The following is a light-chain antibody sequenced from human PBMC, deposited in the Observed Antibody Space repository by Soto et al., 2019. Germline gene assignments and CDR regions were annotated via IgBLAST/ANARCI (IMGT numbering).Light chain of an antibody. CDR2: DVS. CDR3: SSYTTPTTSCV. CDR1: SNDFGGYNY. V-gene: IGLV2-14*01. J-gene: IGLJ1*01. Sequence: QSVLTQPSSVSGSPGQSITISCAGTSNDFGGYNYVSWYQQYPDKTPTLIIYDVSNRPSGVSTRFSGSKSGNRASLTISGLQAEDEADHYCSSYTTPTTSCVFGTGPKVTVL.